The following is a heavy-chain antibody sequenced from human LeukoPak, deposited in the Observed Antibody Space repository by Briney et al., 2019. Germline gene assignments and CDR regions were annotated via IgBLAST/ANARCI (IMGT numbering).Heavy chain of an antibody. CDR1: GYTFTSYG. V-gene: IGHV1-18*01. J-gene: IGHJ6*02. CDR2: ISAYNGNT. CDR3: ARASSDTAMEDYYYYGMDV. D-gene: IGHD5-18*01. Sequence: ASVTVSCKASGYTFTSYGISWVRQAPGQGLEWMGWISAYNGNTNYAQKLQGRVTMTTDTSTSAAYMEMRSLRSDDTAGYYCARASSDTAMEDYYYYGMDVWGQGTTVTVSS.